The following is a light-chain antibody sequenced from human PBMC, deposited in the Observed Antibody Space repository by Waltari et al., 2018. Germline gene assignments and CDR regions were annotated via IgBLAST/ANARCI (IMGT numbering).Light chain of an antibody. Sequence: EIVSTPSPGTLSLSPGGRHPLSCRASQSVSSSYLAWYQQKPGQAPRLLIYGASSRATGIPDRFSGSGSGTDFTLTISRLAPEDFAVYYCQQYGSSTLTFGGGTKVEIK. J-gene: IGKJ4*01. CDR2: GAS. CDR3: QQYGSSTLT. CDR1: QSVSSSY. V-gene: IGKV3-20*01.